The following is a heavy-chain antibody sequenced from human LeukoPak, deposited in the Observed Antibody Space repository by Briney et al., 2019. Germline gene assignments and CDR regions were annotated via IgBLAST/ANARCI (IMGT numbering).Heavy chain of an antibody. D-gene: IGHD3-22*01. Sequence: GGSLRLSCAASGFTVSSNYMNWVRQAREKGLEWVSVIFTGSSSYYADSVKGRFTISRDNSKNTLYLQMNSLRAEDTAVYFCARYYDSSGYYPGAFDIWGQGTMVTVSS. V-gene: IGHV3-66*01. CDR3: ARYYDSSGYYPGAFDI. CDR2: IFTGSSS. J-gene: IGHJ3*02. CDR1: GFTVSSNY.